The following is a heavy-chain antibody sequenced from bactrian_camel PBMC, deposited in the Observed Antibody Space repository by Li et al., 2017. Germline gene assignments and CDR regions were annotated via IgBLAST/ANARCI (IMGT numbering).Heavy chain of an antibody. J-gene: IGHJ4*01. Sequence: HVQLVESGGGSVQAGGSLRLSCGASGSIYGGACVGWLRQAPGKARERVAISSAGGTLIFDSVKGRFTISRDNAKKTLYLQMNSLKTEDTAVYYCARGPENLWEYGYWGQGTQVTVS. V-gene: IGHV3S6*01. CDR3: ARGPENLWEYGY. CDR2: ISSAGGTL. CDR1: GSIYGGAC.